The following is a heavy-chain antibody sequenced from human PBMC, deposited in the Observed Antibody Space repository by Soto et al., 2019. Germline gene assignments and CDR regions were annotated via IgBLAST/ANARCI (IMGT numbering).Heavy chain of an antibody. CDR1: GGSISSYY. D-gene: IGHD1-26*01. CDR3: ARAQVSIVGATYFDY. V-gene: IGHV4-59*01. CDR2: IYYSGST. J-gene: IGHJ4*02. Sequence: SETLSLTCTVSGGSISSYYWSWIRQPPGKGLEWIGYIYYSGSTNYNPSLKSRVTISVDTSKNQFSLKLSSVTAADTAVYYCARAQVSIVGATYFDYWGQGTLVTVSS.